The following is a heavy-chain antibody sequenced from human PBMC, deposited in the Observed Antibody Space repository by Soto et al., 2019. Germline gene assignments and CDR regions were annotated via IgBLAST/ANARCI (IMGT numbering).Heavy chain of an antibody. V-gene: IGHV4-59*01. D-gene: IGHD6-19*01. CDR1: GAAICSYY. Sequence: SETLSLTCTVHGAAICSYYRSCVWEYPGLGMEWLGQIFPCGTTNYNPSLKSRVTISIDTSKKQFSLKLSSVTAADTAVYYCARGKGDTSGWYGGTWRAQYYNGMDVWGQGTTVTVSS. CDR3: ARGKGDTSGWYGGTWRAQYYNGMDV. CDR2: IFPCGTT. J-gene: IGHJ6*02.